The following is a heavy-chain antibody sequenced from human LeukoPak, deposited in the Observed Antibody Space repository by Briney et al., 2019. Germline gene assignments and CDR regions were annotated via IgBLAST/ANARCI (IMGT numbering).Heavy chain of an antibody. D-gene: IGHD2-15*01. CDR2: IPYDGSNK. V-gene: IGHV3-30*18. CDR3: AKDGYCSGGSCYSWFDP. CDR1: GFTFSSYG. Sequence: GGSLRLSCAASGFTFSSYGMHWVRQAPGKGLEWVAVIPYDGSNKYYADSVKGRFTISRDNSKNTLYLQMNSLRAEDTAVYYCAKDGYCSGGSCYSWFDPWGQGTLVTVSS. J-gene: IGHJ5*02.